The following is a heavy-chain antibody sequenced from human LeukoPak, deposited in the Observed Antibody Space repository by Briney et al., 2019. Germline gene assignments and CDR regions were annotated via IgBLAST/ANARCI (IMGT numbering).Heavy chain of an antibody. CDR2: IIPIFGTA. Sequence: ASVKVSCKASGGTFSSYAISWVRQAPGQGLEWMGGIIPIFGTANYAQKFRGRVTITADESTSTAYMGLSSLRSEDTAAYYCARNHYVWGSYRFDYWGQGTLVTVSS. D-gene: IGHD3-16*02. CDR3: ARNHYVWGSYRFDY. V-gene: IGHV1-69*13. CDR1: GGTFSSYA. J-gene: IGHJ4*02.